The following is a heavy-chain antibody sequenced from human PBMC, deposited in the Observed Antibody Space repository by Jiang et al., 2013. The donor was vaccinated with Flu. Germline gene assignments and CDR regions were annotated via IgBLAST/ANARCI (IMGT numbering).Heavy chain of an antibody. Sequence: PGLVKPSETLSLTCTVSGGSISSSSYYWGWIRQPPGKGLEWIGSIYYSGSTYYNPSLKSRVTISVDTSKNQFSLKLSSVTAADTAVYYCARPAQEDYGKLGDYYGMDVWGQGTTVTVSS. CDR1: GGSISSSSYY. D-gene: IGHD4-17*01. CDR3: ARPAQEDYGKLGDYYGMDV. CDR2: IYYSGST. J-gene: IGHJ6*02. V-gene: IGHV4-39*01.